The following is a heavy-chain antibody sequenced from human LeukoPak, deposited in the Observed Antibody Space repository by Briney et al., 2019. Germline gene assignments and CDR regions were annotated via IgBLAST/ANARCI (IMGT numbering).Heavy chain of an antibody. Sequence: PGGSLRLSCAASGFTFSSYAMSWVRQAPGKGLEWVSAISGSGGSTYYADSVKGRFTISRDNSKNTLYLQMNSLRAEDTAVYYCAKGLSILDVLLWFGDLGAFDIWGQGTMVTVSS. CDR3: AKGLSILDVLLWFGDLGAFDI. D-gene: IGHD3-10*01. V-gene: IGHV3-23*01. J-gene: IGHJ3*02. CDR1: GFTFSSYA. CDR2: ISGSGGST.